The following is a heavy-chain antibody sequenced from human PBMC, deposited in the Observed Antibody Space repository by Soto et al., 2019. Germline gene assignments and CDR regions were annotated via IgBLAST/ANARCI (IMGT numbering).Heavy chain of an antibody. V-gene: IGHV3-11*01. J-gene: IGHJ4*02. CDR1: GFSFSDYY. CDR3: AKPLSIYSSSYLAY. CDR2: ISSSGDTK. D-gene: IGHD6-13*01. Sequence: QVQLVESGGGLVKPGGSLRLSCAASGFSFSDYYMSWIRQAPGKGLEWVSYISSSGDTKLYAESVKGRFTISRDNARNSLHLEMNSLRAEDTAVYYCAKPLSIYSSSYLAYWAQGTLVTVSS.